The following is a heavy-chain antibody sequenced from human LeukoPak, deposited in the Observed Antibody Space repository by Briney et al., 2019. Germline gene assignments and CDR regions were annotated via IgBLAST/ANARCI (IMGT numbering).Heavy chain of an antibody. CDR1: GFTVSSNY. J-gene: IGHJ6*02. CDR3: ASGLYDMDV. V-gene: IGHV3-66*01. Sequence: PGGSLRLSCAASGFTVSSNYMSWVRQAPGKWLEWVSMIYAGGSTYYADSVKGRFTISRDNSKNTLYLQMSSLRAEDTAVYYCASGLYDMDVWGQGTTVTVSS. D-gene: IGHD2-21*01. CDR2: IYAGGST.